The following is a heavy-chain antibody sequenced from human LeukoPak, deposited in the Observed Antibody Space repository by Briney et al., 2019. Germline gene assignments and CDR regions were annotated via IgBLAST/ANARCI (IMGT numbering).Heavy chain of an antibody. J-gene: IGHJ4*02. CDR1: GVSITSYY. V-gene: IGHV4-59*08. CDR2: IGHSRRT. D-gene: IGHD3-22*01. Sequence: SETLSLTCTVSGVSITSYYWSWIRQPPGKGLEWIGSIGHSRRTNDNPSLKSRVTTSVDTSKNQFSLKLSSVTAADTAVYYCARRGYYYDSSHYYYFDYWGQGTLVTVS. CDR3: ARRGYYYDSSHYYYFDY.